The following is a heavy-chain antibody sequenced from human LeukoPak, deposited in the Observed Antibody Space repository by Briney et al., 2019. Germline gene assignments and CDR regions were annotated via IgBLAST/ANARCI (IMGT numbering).Heavy chain of an antibody. Sequence: ASVKVSCKASGYTFTGYYMHWVRQAPGQGLEWMGRINPNGGGTNYAQKFQGRVTMTRDTSISTAYMELSRLRSDDTAVYYCASTRDPTLYFDYWGQGTLVTVSS. CDR3: ASTRDPTLYFDY. CDR1: GYTFTGYY. J-gene: IGHJ4*02. V-gene: IGHV1-2*06. CDR2: INPNGGGT.